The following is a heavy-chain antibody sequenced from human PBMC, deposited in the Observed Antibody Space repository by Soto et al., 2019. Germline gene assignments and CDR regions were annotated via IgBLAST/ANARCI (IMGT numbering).Heavy chain of an antibody. CDR1: GYSISSGYY. CDR2: IYHSGST. D-gene: IGHD4-4*01. CDR3: ARSRWDYSNYPFDY. Sequence: PSETLSLTCAVSGYSISSGYYWGWIRQPPGKGLEWIGSIYHSGSTYYNPSRKSRVTISVDTSKNQFSLKLSSVTAADTAVYYCARSRWDYSNYPFDYWGQGTLVTVS. J-gene: IGHJ4*02. V-gene: IGHV4-38-2*01.